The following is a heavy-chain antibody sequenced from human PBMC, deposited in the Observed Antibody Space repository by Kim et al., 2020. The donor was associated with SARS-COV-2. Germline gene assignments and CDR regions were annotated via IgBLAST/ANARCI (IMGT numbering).Heavy chain of an antibody. CDR2: ISESDGRT. CDR3: AVAYFDS. V-gene: IGHV3-23*01. Sequence: GGSLRLSCAASGFTFSNYAMSWVRQAPGRGLEWVSTISESDGRTSYADSVKGRFTISRDNSKNTLYLQMNSLRAEVTALYYCAVAYFDSWGQGTLVTVSS. J-gene: IGHJ4*02. D-gene: IGHD5-12*01. CDR1: GFTFSNYA.